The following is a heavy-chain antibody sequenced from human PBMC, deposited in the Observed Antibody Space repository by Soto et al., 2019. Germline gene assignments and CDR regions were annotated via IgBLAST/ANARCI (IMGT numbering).Heavy chain of an antibody. CDR2: ISGSGGST. CDR1: GFTFSSYA. Sequence: EVQLLESGGGLVQPGGSLRLSCAASGFTFSSYAMSWVRQAPGKGLEWVSAISGSGGSTYYADSVKGRFTISRHNSKNTLYLQLNSLRAEATAVYYCARRSSGWYFDSWGQGTLVTVSS. J-gene: IGHJ4*02. CDR3: ARRSSGWYFDS. V-gene: IGHV3-23*01. D-gene: IGHD6-19*01.